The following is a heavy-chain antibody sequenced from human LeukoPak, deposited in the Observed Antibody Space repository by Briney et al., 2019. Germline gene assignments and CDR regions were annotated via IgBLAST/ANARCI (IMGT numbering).Heavy chain of an antibody. CDR1: GYTFTGYY. D-gene: IGHD2-15*01. CDR2: INPNSGGT. CDR3: ARGGDIVVVVAATHYYYGMDV. V-gene: IGHV1-2*02. Sequence: ASVKVSCKASGYTFTGYYMHWVRQAPGQGLEWMGWINPNSGGTNYAQKFQGRVTMTRDTSISTAYMELSRLRSDDTAVYYCARGGDIVVVVAATHYYYGMDVWGQGTTVTVSS. J-gene: IGHJ6*02.